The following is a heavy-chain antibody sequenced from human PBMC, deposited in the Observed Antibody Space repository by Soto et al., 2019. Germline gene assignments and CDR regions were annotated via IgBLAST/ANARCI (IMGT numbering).Heavy chain of an antibody. CDR2: IYHYENT. CDR3: ASAGRKYCSCATCYSRLDGMAV. J-gene: IGHJ6*02. D-gene: IGHD2-15*01. V-gene: IGHV4-4*02. CDR1: GGSFSGSDW. Sequence: QVQLQESGPGLVKPSGTLSLTCAVSGGSFSGSDWWNWVRQSPGKGLEWIGQIYHYENTTYNPSLKSRVTISVDKSRHHFSLKLTSVTASATAVYYCASAGRKYCSCATCYSRLDGMAVWGQGTTVPVSS.